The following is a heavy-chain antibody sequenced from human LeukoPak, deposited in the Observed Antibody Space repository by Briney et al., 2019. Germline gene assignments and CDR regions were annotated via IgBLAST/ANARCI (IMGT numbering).Heavy chain of an antibody. V-gene: IGHV4-59*01. J-gene: IGHJ3*02. CDR1: GGSISSYY. CDR3: AREGVGYYDILTGYYKPSDAFDI. Sequence: PSETLSLTCTVSGGSISSYYWSWIRQPPGKGLEWIGYMYYSGSTNYNPSLKSRVTISLDTSKNQFSLKLSSVTAADTAVYYCAREGVGYYDILTGYYKPSDAFDIWGQGTMVTVSS. D-gene: IGHD3-9*01. CDR2: MYYSGST.